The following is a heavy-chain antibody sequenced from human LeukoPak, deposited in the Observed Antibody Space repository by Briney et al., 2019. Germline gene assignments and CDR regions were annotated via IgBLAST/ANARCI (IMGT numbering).Heavy chain of an antibody. V-gene: IGHV3-74*01. Sequence: GGSLRLSCAASGFTFSRHWMHRVRQAQGKGLVWVSRSNSGGSSSNYADSVKGRFTISRDNAKNTRYLQMNSLRAEDTAVYYCASDTVDTAVGIDYWGQGTLVTVSS. CDR1: GFTFSRHW. D-gene: IGHD5-18*01. J-gene: IGHJ4*02. CDR2: SNSGGSSS. CDR3: ASDTVDTAVGIDY.